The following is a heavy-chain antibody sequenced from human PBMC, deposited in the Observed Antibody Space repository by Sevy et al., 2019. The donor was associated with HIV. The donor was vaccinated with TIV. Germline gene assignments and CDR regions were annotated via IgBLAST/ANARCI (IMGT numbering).Heavy chain of an antibody. CDR1: GGSISSYY. CDR3: ARGAVLGFGDLNRGAFDS. D-gene: IGHD3-10*01. V-gene: IGHV4-59*01. Sequence: SETLSLTCTVSGGSISSYYWSWIRQPPGKGLEWIGYIYYSGSTNYNPSLKSRVTISVDTSKNQFSLKLSSVTAADTAVYYCARGAVLGFGDLNRGAFDSWGQGTMVTVSS. CDR2: IYYSGST. J-gene: IGHJ3*02.